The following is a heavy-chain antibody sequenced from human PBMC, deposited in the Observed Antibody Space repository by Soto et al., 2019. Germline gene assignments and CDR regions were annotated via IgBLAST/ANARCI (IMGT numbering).Heavy chain of an antibody. D-gene: IGHD3-16*02. V-gene: IGHV4-4*02. Sequence: PSETLSLTCAVSGVSISTSNWWTWVRQPPGKGLEYIGEIYHTWGTNYNSSLQSRVTISIDRSSNQFSLKTEDTAVYYCTRDIDSPGYWGQGTLVTVSS. J-gene: IGHJ4*02. CDR1: GVSISTSNW. CDR3: TRDIDSPGY. CDR2: IYHTWGT.